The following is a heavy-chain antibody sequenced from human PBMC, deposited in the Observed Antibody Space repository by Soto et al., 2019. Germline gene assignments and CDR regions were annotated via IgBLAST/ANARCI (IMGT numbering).Heavy chain of an antibody. D-gene: IGHD6-13*01. Sequence: LSLTCTVSGGSISSYYWSWIRQPPGKGLEWIGYIYYSGSTNYNPSLKSRVTISVDTSKNQFSLKLSSVTAADTAVYYCARGVKGSSWGDYYYYGMDVWGQGTTVTVSS. CDR1: GGSISSYY. V-gene: IGHV4-59*01. J-gene: IGHJ6*02. CDR2: IYYSGST. CDR3: ARGVKGSSWGDYYYYGMDV.